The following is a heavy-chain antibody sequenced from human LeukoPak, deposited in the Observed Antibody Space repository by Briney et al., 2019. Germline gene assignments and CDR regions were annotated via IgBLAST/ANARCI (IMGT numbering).Heavy chain of an antibody. V-gene: IGHV4-34*01. J-gene: IGHJ4*02. CDR2: INHSGST. Sequence: SETLSLTCAVYGGSFSGYYWSWIRQPPGKGLEWIGEINHSGSTNYNPSLKSRVTISVDTSMNQFSLKLSSVTAADTAVYYCARDLFGDDILTGYSLWGQGTLVTVSS. D-gene: IGHD3-9*01. CDR1: GGSFSGYY. CDR3: ARDLFGDDILTGYSL.